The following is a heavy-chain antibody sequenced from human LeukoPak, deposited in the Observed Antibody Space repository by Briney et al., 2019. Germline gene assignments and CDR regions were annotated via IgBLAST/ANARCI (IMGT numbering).Heavy chain of an antibody. CDR1: GRPLSAYY. CDR2: IYTSGST. Sequence: PSETLSLTCTVSGRPLSAYYWSWIRQPAGKGLEWIGRIYTSGSTNYNPSLKSRVTMSVDTSKNQFSLKLSSVTAADTAVYYCARSPHSRGEFDYWGQGTLVTVSS. J-gene: IGHJ4*02. CDR3: ARSPHSRGEFDY. D-gene: IGHD6-25*01. V-gene: IGHV4-4*07.